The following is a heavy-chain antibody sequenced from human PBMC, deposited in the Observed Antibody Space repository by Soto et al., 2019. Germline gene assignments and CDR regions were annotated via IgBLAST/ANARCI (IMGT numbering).Heavy chain of an antibody. V-gene: IGHV3-15*01. Sequence: GGSLRLSCAASGFTFSNAWMSWVRQAPGKGLEWVGRIKSKTDGGTTDYAAPVKGRFTISRDDSKNTLYLQMNSLRAEDTAVYYCAKLYCSGGSCSWKYYYMDVWGKGTTVTVSS. CDR1: GFTFSNAW. CDR3: AKLYCSGGSCSWKYYYMDV. J-gene: IGHJ6*03. D-gene: IGHD2-15*01. CDR2: IKSKTDGGTT.